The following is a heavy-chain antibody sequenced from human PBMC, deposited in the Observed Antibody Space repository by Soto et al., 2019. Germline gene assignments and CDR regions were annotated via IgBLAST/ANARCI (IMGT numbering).Heavy chain of an antibody. CDR1: GGSISSGDYY. Sequence: QVQLQESGPGLVKPSQTLSLTCTVSGGSISSGDYYWSWIRQPPGKGLEWIGYIYYSGSTYYNPSLKSRVTIXXDXSXTQFSLKLSSVTAADTAVYYCARGYCSGGSCFPFDYWGQGTLVTVSS. D-gene: IGHD2-15*01. V-gene: IGHV4-30-4*01. CDR2: IYYSGST. CDR3: ARGYCSGGSCFPFDY. J-gene: IGHJ4*02.